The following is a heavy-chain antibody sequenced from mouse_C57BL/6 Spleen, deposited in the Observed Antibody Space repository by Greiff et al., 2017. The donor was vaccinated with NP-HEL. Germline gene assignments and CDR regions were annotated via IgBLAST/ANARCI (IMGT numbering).Heavy chain of an antibody. Sequence: QVQLQQSGAELMKPGASVKLSCKATGYTFTGYWIEWVKQRPGHGLEWIGEILPGSGSTNYNEKFKGKATLTADKSSSTAYMQLSSLTSEDSAVYFCARSRYYGSSPNWEDYWGQGTTLTVSS. CDR1: GYTFTGYW. CDR3: ARSRYYGSSPNWEDY. D-gene: IGHD1-1*01. V-gene: IGHV1-9*01. J-gene: IGHJ2*01. CDR2: ILPGSGST.